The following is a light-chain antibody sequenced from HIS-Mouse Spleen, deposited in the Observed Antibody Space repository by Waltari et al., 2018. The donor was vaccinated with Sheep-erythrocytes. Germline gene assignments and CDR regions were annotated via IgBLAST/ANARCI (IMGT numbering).Light chain of an antibody. J-gene: IGLJ1*01. CDR1: SSDVGGYNS. V-gene: IGLV2-8*01. Sequence: QSALTPPPSASGSPGQSVTISCTGTSSDVGGYNSVSWYQQHPGKAPKLMIYEVSKRPSGVPDRFSGSKSGNTASLTVSGLQAEDEADYYCCSYAGSYNHVFATGTKVTVL. CDR3: CSYAGSYNHV. CDR2: EVS.